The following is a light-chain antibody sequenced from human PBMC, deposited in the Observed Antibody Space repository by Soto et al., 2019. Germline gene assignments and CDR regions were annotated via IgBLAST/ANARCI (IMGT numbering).Light chain of an antibody. CDR2: ATS. V-gene: IGKV1-27*01. CDR3: KNYNRAPLT. J-gene: IGKJ4*01. CDR1: QDISNS. Sequence: DIQMTQSPSSLSASVGDRVTITCRASQDISNSLAWYQQKPGKVPKVLIYATSILQSGVPARFSGSGSGTDFTLTISSLQHEDVATYYCKNYNRAPLTVGGGTKVEI.